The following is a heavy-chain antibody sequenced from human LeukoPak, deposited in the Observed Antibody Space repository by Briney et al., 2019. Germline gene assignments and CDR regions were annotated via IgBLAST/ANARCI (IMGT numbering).Heavy chain of an antibody. CDR3: ARRAGATKLGIDY. J-gene: IGHJ4*02. D-gene: IGHD1-26*01. CDR1: GYSFTSYW. CDR2: IYPGDSDT. V-gene: IGHV5-51*01. Sequence: GESLKISCKGSGYSFTSYWIGRVRQMPGKGLGWIGIIYPGDSDTRYSPSFQGQVTISADKSISTAYLQWSSLKASDTAMYYCARRAGATKLGIDYWGQGTLVTVSS.